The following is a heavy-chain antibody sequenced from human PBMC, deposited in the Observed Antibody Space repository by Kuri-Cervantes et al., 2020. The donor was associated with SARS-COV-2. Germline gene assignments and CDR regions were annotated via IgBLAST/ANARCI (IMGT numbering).Heavy chain of an antibody. CDR3: ARGPKRLTGTTSARGVYWYFDL. Sequence: ESLKISCAVNGGPFSGYYWDWIRQPPGKGLEWIGEINRSGTTNYNPSLKSRVTLLVDTSKNLFSLNLTSVTAADTAVYYCARGPKRLTGTTSARGVYWYFDLWGRGTLVTVSS. CDR1: GGPFSGYY. D-gene: IGHD1-7*01. V-gene: IGHV4-34*01. J-gene: IGHJ2*01. CDR2: INRSGTT.